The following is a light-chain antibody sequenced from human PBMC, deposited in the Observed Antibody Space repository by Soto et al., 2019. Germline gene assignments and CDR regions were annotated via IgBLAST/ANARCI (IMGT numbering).Light chain of an antibody. CDR1: SSDVGGYNF. Sequence: QSALTQPPSASGSPGQSVTISCTGTSSDVGGYNFVSWYQQHPGKAPKLVISEVNKRPSGVPDRFSGSKSGHTASLTVSGLQAEDEADYYCSSYTSSSTYVFGTGTQLTVL. V-gene: IGLV2-8*01. CDR3: SSYTSSSTYV. J-gene: IGLJ1*01. CDR2: EVN.